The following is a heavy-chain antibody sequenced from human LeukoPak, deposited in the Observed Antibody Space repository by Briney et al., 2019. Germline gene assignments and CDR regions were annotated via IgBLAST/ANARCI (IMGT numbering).Heavy chain of an antibody. J-gene: IGHJ3*02. CDR2: ISSSSSYI. CDR1: GFTFSSYS. CDR3: ARSRGAMTGYYDAFDI. V-gene: IGHV3-21*01. D-gene: IGHD3-9*01. Sequence: GGSRRLSCAASGFTFSSYSMNWVRQAPGKGLEWVSSISSSSSYIYYADSVKGRFTISRDNAKNSLYLQMNSLRAEDTAVYYCARSRGAMTGYYDAFDIWGQGTMVTVSS.